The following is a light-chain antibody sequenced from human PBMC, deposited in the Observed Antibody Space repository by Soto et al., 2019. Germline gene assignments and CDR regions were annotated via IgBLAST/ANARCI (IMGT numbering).Light chain of an antibody. J-gene: IGKJ5*01. CDR2: DAS. CDR1: QSVSSY. CDR3: QQRSNWPPSIT. Sequence: EIVLTQSPATLSLSPGERATLSCRPSQSVSSYLAWYQQKPGQAPRLLIYDASNRATGIPARFSGSGSGTDFTLTISSLEPEDFAVYYCQQRSNWPPSITFGQGTRLEIK. V-gene: IGKV3-11*01.